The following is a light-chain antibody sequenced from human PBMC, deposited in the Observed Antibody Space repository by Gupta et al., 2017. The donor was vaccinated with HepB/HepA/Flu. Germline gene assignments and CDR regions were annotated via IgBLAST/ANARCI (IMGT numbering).Light chain of an antibody. Sequence: DIQMTQSPSSLSASVGDRVTITCRASQSIDRYLNWYQQKPGKAPKHLIYAASRLQSGVPSRFSGSGSGTDFTLTISSLQPGEFATYYCQDSHNTWTFGQGTKVEIK. J-gene: IGKJ1*01. CDR1: QSIDRY. CDR3: QDSHNTWT. V-gene: IGKV1-39*01. CDR2: AAS.